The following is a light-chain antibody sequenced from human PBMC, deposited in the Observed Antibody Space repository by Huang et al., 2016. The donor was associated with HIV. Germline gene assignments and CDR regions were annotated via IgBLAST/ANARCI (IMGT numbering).Light chain of an antibody. CDR3: MQALQTPRA. J-gene: IGKJ1*01. Sequence: DIVMTQSPFFLSVRPGESASISCTSSQSLLESQIYNYLDWYRQRPGQSPQLLIYLASNRASGVPVKFSGGGSGTNFTLKISTVEPEDAAIYYCMQALQTPRAFGQGTRVEI. V-gene: IGKV2-28*01. CDR2: LAS. CDR1: QSLLESQIYNY.